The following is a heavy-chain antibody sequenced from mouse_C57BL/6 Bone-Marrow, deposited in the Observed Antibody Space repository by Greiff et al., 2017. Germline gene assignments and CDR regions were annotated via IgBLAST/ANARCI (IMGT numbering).Heavy chain of an antibody. J-gene: IGHJ2*01. D-gene: IGHD2-12*01. V-gene: IGHV14-4*01. Sequence: VQLQQSGAELVRPGASVKLSCTASGFNINDAYMHWVKQRPEQGLEWFGWIVPENGDTEYASKFQGKATITADTSSNTAYLQISSLTSEDTAVYYCTTPLRLFDYWGQGTTLTVSS. CDR3: TTPLRLFDY. CDR1: GFNINDAY. CDR2: IVPENGDT.